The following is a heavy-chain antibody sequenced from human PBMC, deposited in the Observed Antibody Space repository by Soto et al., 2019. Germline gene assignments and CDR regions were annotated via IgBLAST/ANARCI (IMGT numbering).Heavy chain of an antibody. Sequence: QVQLMQSGPEVKKPGASVKVSCQASGYMFANYGISWVRQAPGQGLEWMGWISAYNGNTHYAQKFQDRVTMTTDTSTSTAYMELRSLRSDDTAVYFCARIVPEQLLRHYYYYYMDVWGKGTTVTVSS. D-gene: IGHD2-15*01. V-gene: IGHV1-18*01. CDR2: ISAYNGNT. CDR3: ARIVPEQLLRHYYYYYMDV. CDR1: GYMFANYG. J-gene: IGHJ6*03.